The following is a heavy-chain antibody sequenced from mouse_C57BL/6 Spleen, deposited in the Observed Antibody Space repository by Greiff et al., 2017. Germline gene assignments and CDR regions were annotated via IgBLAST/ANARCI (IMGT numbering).Heavy chain of an antibody. J-gene: IGHJ2*01. CDR3: ARYGYDEGGYFDY. V-gene: IGHV1-55*01. CDR1: GYTFTSFW. CDR2: IYPGSGST. D-gene: IGHD2-2*01. Sequence: QVQLQQPGAELVKPGASVKMSCKASGYTFTSFWITWVKQRPGQGLEWIGDIYPGSGSTNYNEKFKSKATLTVDTSSSTAYMQLSSLTSEDSAVYYCARYGYDEGGYFDYWGQGTTLTVSS.